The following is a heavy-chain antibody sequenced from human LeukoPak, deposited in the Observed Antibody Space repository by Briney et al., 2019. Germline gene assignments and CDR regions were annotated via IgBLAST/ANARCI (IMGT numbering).Heavy chain of an antibody. J-gene: IGHJ4*02. CDR3: AKKSGVTCYSAVHY. CDR2: ISGSGGTT. V-gene: IGHV3-23*01. D-gene: IGHD2-15*01. Sequence: GGSLRLSCAASGFTFNNYAMSWVRQAPGKGLEWVSAISGSGGTTYYADSVKGRFTISRDNSKNTLYLQMNSLRAEDTAIYYCAKKSGVTCYSAVHYWGQGTLVTVSS. CDR1: GFTFNNYA.